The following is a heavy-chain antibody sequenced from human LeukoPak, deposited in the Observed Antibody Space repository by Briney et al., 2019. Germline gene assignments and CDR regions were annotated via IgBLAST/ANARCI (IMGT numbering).Heavy chain of an antibody. V-gene: IGHV4-34*01. Sequence: PSETLSLTCAVYGGSFSGYYWSWIRQPPGKGLEWIGEINHSGSTNYNPSLKSRVTISVDTSKNQFSLKLSSVTAADTAVYYCARGSGRWFGELRRGGQGTLVTVSS. CDR2: INHSGST. CDR3: ARGSGRWFGELRR. J-gene: IGHJ4*02. D-gene: IGHD3-10*01. CDR1: GGSFSGYY.